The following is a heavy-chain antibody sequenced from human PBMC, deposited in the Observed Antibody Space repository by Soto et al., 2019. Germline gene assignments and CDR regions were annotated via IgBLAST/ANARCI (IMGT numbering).Heavy chain of an antibody. CDR3: AREPAI. J-gene: IGHJ4*02. CDR2: IYYSGST. Sequence: QVQLQESGPGLVKPSQTLSLTCTVSGGSINSGGYYWSWIRQHPGKVLEWIGYIYYSGSTYYNPSLKTRDTISGDTSKNQFSLKLSSVTAADTAGYYCAREPAIWGQGTLVTVSS. V-gene: IGHV4-31*03. CDR1: GGSINSGGYY.